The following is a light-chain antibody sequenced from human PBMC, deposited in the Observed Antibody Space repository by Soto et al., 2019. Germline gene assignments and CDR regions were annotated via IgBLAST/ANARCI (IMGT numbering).Light chain of an antibody. CDR2: DTS. J-gene: IGKJ5*01. Sequence: EIVLTQSPGTLSLSPGERATLSCSASQTLSNSFIAWYQQKPGQAPRLLIYDTSSRATGVPDRYSASGSGTDFTLTISRLEPEDFAVFFCQQYGTSEIIFGQGTRLE. CDR1: QTLSNSF. CDR3: QQYGTSEII. V-gene: IGKV3-20*01.